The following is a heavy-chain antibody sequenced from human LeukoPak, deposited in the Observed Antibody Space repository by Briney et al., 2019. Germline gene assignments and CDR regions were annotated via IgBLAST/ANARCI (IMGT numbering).Heavy chain of an antibody. V-gene: IGHV3-11*04. CDR2: ISSSGSTI. D-gene: IGHD6-19*01. Sequence: GGSLRLSCAASGFTFSDYYMSWIRQAPGKGLEWVSYISSSGSTIYYADSVKGRFTISRENAKNSLYLQMNSLRAEDTAVYYCARDSRRWLDDAFDIWGQGSMATVSS. CDR3: ARDSRRWLDDAFDI. CDR1: GFTFSDYY. J-gene: IGHJ3*02.